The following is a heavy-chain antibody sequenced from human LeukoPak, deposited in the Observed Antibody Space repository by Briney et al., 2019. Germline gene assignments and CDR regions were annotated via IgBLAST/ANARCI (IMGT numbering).Heavy chain of an antibody. D-gene: IGHD5-12*01. Sequence: PAETLSLTCTVSGTPINNYYWSWLRQPPGKGLEWIGCVYYTGSTDYNPSLNSRVTISLDRSRNQFSLKLSSVTAADTAVYYCARGGSGYDSFYYYGMDVWGQGTTVTVSS. CDR2: VYYTGST. V-gene: IGHV4-59*01. CDR1: GTPINNYY. J-gene: IGHJ6*02. CDR3: ARGGSGYDSFYYYGMDV.